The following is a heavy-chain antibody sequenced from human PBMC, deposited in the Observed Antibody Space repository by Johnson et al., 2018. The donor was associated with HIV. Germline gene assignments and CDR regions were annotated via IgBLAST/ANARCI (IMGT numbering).Heavy chain of an antibody. V-gene: IGHV3-20*04. CDR2: INWNGGSM. D-gene: IGHD5-12*01. Sequence: MQLVESGGGVVRPGGSLRLSCAASGFTFDDYGMSWVRQAPGKGLEWVSGINWNGGSMGSADSVKGRFTISRENAKNSLYLQMNSLRDEDTALYYCARCFLVALSFDIWGQVTMVTVSS. CDR3: ARCFLVALSFDI. J-gene: IGHJ3*02. CDR1: GFTFDDYG.